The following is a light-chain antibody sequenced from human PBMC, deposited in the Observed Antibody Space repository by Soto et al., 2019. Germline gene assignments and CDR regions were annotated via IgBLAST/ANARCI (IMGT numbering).Light chain of an antibody. CDR1: QSISSW. CDR2: EAS. J-gene: IGKJ5*01. CDR3: RHYYSYPIS. V-gene: IGKV1-5*03. Sequence: DIQMTQPHSTLSASVGDRVTITCRASQSISSWLAWYQQKPGRAPNLLIYEASILETGVPSRFSGSGSGTEFTLTISSLQPDDFATYYCRHYYSYPISFGQGTRLEIK.